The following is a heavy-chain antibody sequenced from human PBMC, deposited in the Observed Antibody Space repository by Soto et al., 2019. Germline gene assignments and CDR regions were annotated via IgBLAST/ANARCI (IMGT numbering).Heavy chain of an antibody. D-gene: IGHD2-2*01. J-gene: IGHJ4*02. CDR3: AKYLVEPGTRQFDY. V-gene: IGHV3-23*05. CDR1: GFTFRNYA. Sequence: GGSLRLSCAASGFTFRNYAMSWVRQVLGRGLEWVSSITPGGSTSYYADSVKGRFTISGDNSKNTLFLQMNSLRVEDTALYYCAKYLVEPGTRQFDYWGQGTLVTVSS. CDR2: ITPGGSTS.